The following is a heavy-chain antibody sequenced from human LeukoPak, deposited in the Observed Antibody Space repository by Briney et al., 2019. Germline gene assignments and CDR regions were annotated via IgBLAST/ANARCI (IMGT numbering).Heavy chain of an antibody. CDR1: GASISSTTYY. J-gene: IGHJ4*02. Sequence: PSETLSLTCTVSGASISSTTYYWGWIRQPPRKGLEWIASIYYSGGTYYNPSLKSRVTISVDTSKNQFSLKLSSVTAADTAVYYCARESSSRSGGSYYWGQGTLVTVSS. CDR2: IYYSGGT. CDR3: ARESSSRSGGSYY. V-gene: IGHV4-39*07. D-gene: IGHD2-15*01.